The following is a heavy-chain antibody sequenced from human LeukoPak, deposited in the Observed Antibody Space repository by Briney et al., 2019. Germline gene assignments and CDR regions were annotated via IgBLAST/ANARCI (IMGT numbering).Heavy chain of an antibody. J-gene: IGHJ4*02. Sequence: GGSLRLSCAASGFTFSSYWMSWVRQAPGKGLEWVANIKQDGSEKYYVDSVKGRFTISRDNAKNSLYLQMNSLRAGDTAVYYCARDPGVYCSSTSCYNIGFDYWGQGTLVTVSS. CDR3: ARDPGVYCSSTSCYNIGFDY. V-gene: IGHV3-7*01. D-gene: IGHD2-2*02. CDR1: GFTFSSYW. CDR2: IKQDGSEK.